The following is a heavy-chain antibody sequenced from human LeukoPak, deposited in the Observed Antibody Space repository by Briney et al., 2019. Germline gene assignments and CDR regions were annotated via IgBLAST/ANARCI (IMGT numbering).Heavy chain of an antibody. Sequence: SETLSLTCAVCGGSFSGYYWSWIRQPPGKGLEWIGEINHSGSTNYNPSLKSRVTISVDTSKNQFSLKLSSVTAADTAVYYCAIAAAGVPDGGWFDPWGQGTLVTVSS. CDR2: INHSGST. CDR3: AIAAAGVPDGGWFDP. D-gene: IGHD6-13*01. J-gene: IGHJ5*02. CDR1: GGSFSGYY. V-gene: IGHV4-34*01.